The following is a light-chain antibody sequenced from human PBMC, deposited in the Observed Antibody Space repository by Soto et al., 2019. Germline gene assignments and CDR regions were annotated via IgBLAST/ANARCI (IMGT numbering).Light chain of an antibody. J-gene: IGKJ5*01. CDR2: DAS. Sequence: DIQMTQSPSALSASVGDRVTITCQASQDISDVLNWYQQQPGKAPKVLIYDASKLQTGVPSRFSGRGSGKDFTFTISSLQPDDSGTYYCQQFYDLPITFXQGTRLEIK. CDR3: QQFYDLPIT. CDR1: QDISDV. V-gene: IGKV1-33*01.